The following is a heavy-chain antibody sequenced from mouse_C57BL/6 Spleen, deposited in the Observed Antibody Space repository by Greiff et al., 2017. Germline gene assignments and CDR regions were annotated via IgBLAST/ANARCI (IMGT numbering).Heavy chain of an antibody. CDR1: GFSLSSYG. CDR2: RWGDGST. V-gene: IGHV2-3*01. J-gene: IGHJ4*01. Sequence: VQLKESGPGLVAPSQSLSITCTASGFSLSSYGVSWVRQPPGKGLEWLGERWGDGSTNYHSALISILSTSKDNSQTQVFLNLNSLQTDNTPTYYCAQSLCYFYAMDYWGQGTSVTVSS. D-gene: IGHD1-1*01. CDR3: AQSLCYFYAMDY.